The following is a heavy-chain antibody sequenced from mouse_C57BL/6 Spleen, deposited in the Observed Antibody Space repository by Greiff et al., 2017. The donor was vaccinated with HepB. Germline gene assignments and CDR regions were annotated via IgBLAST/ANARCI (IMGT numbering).Heavy chain of an antibody. D-gene: IGHD2-1*01. Sequence: EVQLQQSGPELVKPGASVKISCKASGYSFTGYYMNWVKQSPEKSLEWIGEINPSTGGTTYNQKFKAKATLTVDKSSSTAYMQLKSLTSEDSAVYYCARETYGNYDAYWGQGTLVTVSA. CDR3: ARETYGNYDAY. J-gene: IGHJ3*01. CDR2: INPSTGGT. CDR1: GYSFTGYY. V-gene: IGHV1-42*01.